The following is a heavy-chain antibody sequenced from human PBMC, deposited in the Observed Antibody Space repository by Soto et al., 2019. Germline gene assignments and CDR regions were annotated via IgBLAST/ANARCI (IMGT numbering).Heavy chain of an antibody. CDR3: ARGTPLDF. J-gene: IGHJ4*02. Sequence: QVRLQESGPGLVKPSQTLSLTCSVSGGSISSGNFYWSWIRKPLGKGLEWIGYIYNAGGTSYNPSLKSRLSISADTSKNQFFLRLTSVTAADTAVYYCARGTPLDFWGQGTLVTVSS. CDR1: GGSISSGNFY. CDR2: IYNAGGT. V-gene: IGHV4-30-4*01.